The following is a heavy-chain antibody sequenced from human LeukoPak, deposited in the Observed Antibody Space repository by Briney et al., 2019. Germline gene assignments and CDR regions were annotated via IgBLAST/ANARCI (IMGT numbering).Heavy chain of an antibody. CDR3: ARYIGGATRYFDY. V-gene: IGHV4-39*01. CDR2: IYYSGST. J-gene: IGHJ4*02. Sequence: SETLSLTCTVSGGSISSSSYYWGWIRQPPGKGLEWIGSIYYSGSTYYNPSLKSRVTISVDTSKNQFSLKLSSVTAADTAVYYCARYIGGATRYFDYWGQGTLVTVSS. D-gene: IGHD1-26*01. CDR1: GGSISSSSYY.